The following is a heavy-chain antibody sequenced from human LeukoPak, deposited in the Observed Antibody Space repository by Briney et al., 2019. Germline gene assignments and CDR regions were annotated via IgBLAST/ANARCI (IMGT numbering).Heavy chain of an antibody. CDR1: SGSLSSLY. CDR2: IYTSGST. CDR3: ARRHYDSSGYLF. Sequence: ASGTLFLTFTVPSGSLSSLYLSLSRHPARLGMEWVLLIYTSGSTNYNPSLKSRVTMSVDTSKNQFSLKLSSVTAADTAVCYCARRHYDSSGYLFWGQGTLVTVSS. V-gene: IGHV4-4*07. D-gene: IGHD3-22*01. J-gene: IGHJ4*02.